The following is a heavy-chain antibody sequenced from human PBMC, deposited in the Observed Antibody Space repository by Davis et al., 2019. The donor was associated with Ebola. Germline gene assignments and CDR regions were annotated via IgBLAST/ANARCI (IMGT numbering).Heavy chain of an antibody. CDR3: AALFSGRYLAYVDV. CDR1: GASVINDRFH. CDR2: IYYRGST. D-gene: IGHD1-26*01. J-gene: IGHJ6*03. V-gene: IGHV4-61*01. Sequence: MPSETLSLTCSVSGASVINDRFHWTWIRQSPGKGLEWIGYIYYRGSTNYNPSLRNRVTISVDSSKNLFSLILTSVTAADTAVYYCAALFSGRYLAYVDVWGKGTTVTVS.